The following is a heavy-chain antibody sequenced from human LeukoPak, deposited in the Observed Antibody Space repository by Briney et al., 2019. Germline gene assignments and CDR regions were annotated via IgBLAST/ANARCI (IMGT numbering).Heavy chain of an antibody. CDR3: ARHCGLVGATPHIDY. D-gene: IGHD1-26*01. V-gene: IGHV5-51*01. Sequence: GESLKISCKASGYSFTSYWIGWLRQMPGKGLEWMGIIYPGDSDTRYSPSFQGQVTISADKSISTAYLQWSSLKASDTAMYYCARHCGLVGATPHIDYWGQGTLVTVSS. CDR1: GYSFTSYW. J-gene: IGHJ4*02. CDR2: IYPGDSDT.